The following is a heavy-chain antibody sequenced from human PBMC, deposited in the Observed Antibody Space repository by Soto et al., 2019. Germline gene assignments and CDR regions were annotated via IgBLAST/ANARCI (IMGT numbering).Heavy chain of an antibody. CDR1: GGSISSYY. V-gene: IGHV4-59*01. Sequence: QVQLQESGPGLVKPSETLSLTCTVSGGSISSYYWSWIRQPPGKGLEWIGYIYYSGSTNYNPSLKSRVTISVDTSKNQFSLKLSSVTAADTAVYYCARRGGDFDYWGQGTLVTVSS. CDR2: IYYSGST. CDR3: ARRGGDFDY. J-gene: IGHJ4*02. D-gene: IGHD3-10*01.